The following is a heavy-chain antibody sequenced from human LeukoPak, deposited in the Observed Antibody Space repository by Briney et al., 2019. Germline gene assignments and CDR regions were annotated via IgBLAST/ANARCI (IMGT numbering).Heavy chain of an antibody. CDR3: VREVQLWRQNMYFYYMDA. J-gene: IGHJ6*03. V-gene: IGHV4-4*07. CDR1: GDSLTYYY. Sequence: PSETLPLTCRFSGDSLTYYYWTWIRQPAGKGLEWIGRIFSTGSTNYNPSLQSRVTISVDKSKNQFSLRLSSVTAADTAVYFCVREVQLWRQNMYFYYMDAWGKGTTVIVSS. CDR2: IFSTGST. D-gene: IGHD3-16*01.